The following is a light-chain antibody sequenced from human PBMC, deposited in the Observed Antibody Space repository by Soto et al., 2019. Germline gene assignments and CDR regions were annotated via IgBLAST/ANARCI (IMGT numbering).Light chain of an antibody. J-gene: IGLJ3*02. CDR2: SNN. CDR3: ATWDDSLNGPV. CDR1: SSNIGSNT. V-gene: IGLV1-44*01. Sequence: QSVLTQPPSASGTPGQRVTISCSGSSSNIGSNTVNWYQQLPGTAPKLVIHSNNQRPSGVPDRFSGSKSGTSASLAISGLQSEDEADYYCATWDDSLNGPVFGGGTKLTVL.